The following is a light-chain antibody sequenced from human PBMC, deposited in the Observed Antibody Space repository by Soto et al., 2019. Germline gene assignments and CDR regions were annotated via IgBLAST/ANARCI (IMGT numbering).Light chain of an antibody. V-gene: IGKV1-33*01. Sequence: DIQMTRSPSSLSASVGYRFTITCQASQNIKNYLNWYKQKPGRAPKLLIYDASNLEAGVPSRLRGSGSGTDFTFTISSMKPEDIATYYCQQYENIPTFGQGTRLEIK. CDR1: QNIKNY. CDR2: DAS. CDR3: QQYENIPT. J-gene: IGKJ5*01.